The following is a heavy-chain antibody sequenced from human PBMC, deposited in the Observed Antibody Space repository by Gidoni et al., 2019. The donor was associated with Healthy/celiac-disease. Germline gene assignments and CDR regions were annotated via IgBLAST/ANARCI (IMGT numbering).Heavy chain of an antibody. CDR3: ARVSSSGWYGGYYYGMDV. V-gene: IGHV1-69*01. Sequence: QVQLVQSGAEVKKPGSSVKVSCKASGGTFSSYAISWVRQAPGQGLGWMGGIIPIFGTANYAQKCQGRVTITADESTSTAYMELSSLRSEDTAVYYCARVSSSGWYGGYYYGMDVWGQGTTVTVSS. D-gene: IGHD6-19*01. J-gene: IGHJ6*02. CDR1: GGTFSSYA. CDR2: IIPIFGTA.